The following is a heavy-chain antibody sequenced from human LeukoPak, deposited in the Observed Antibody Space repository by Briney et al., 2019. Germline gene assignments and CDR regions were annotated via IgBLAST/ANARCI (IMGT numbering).Heavy chain of an antibody. CDR1: GFTFSNYG. D-gene: IGHD6-19*01. CDR3: AKGSTSSGWYNY. CDR2: IRYDGSNK. J-gene: IGHJ4*02. Sequence: GGSLRLSCAASGFTFSNYGMHWVRQAPGKGLEWATFIRYDGSNKYYADSVKGRFTISRDNSKNTLYLQMNSLRAEDTAVYYCAKGSTSSGWYNYWGQGTLVTVSS. V-gene: IGHV3-30*02.